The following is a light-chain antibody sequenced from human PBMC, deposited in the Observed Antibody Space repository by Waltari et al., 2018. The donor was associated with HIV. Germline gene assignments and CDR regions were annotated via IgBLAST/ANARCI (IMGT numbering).Light chain of an antibody. CDR3: QSYYLTNVV. CDR1: SGHSSFA. Sequence: QLVLTQSPSASASLGASVNLTCILSSGHSSFAIAWHQQQPEKGPRFLVKVNGDGSHNKGEGVPSRFSGSIDSSSNSASLTISGLQTEDEADYYCQSYYLTNVVFGGGTKLTVL. CDR2: VNGDGSH. V-gene: IGLV4-69*01. J-gene: IGLJ2*01.